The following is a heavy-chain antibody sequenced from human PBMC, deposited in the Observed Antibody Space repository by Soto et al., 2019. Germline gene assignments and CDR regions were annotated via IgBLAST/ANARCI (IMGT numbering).Heavy chain of an antibody. D-gene: IGHD2-21*02. J-gene: IGHJ4*02. CDR2: ISGSGGST. Sequence: GGSLRLSCAASGFTFSSYAMSWVRQAPGKGLEWVSAISGSGGSTYYADSVKGRFTISRDNSKNTLYLQMNSLRAEDTAVYYCSKDRRLVVTAIFDYWGQGTLVTVSS. V-gene: IGHV3-23*01. CDR3: SKDRRLVVTAIFDY. CDR1: GFTFSSYA.